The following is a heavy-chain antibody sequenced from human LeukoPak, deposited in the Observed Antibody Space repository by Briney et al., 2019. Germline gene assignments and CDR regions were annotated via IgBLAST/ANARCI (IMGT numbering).Heavy chain of an antibody. Sequence: WGSLRLSCAASGFTFSSYAMSWVRQAPGKGLEWVSAISGSGGRTYYADSVKGRFTISRDNSKNTLYLQMNSLRAEDTAVYYCAKMMVYALADYCGQGTLVTVSS. CDR2: ISGSGGRT. D-gene: IGHD2-8*01. CDR3: AKMMVYALADY. V-gene: IGHV3-23*01. CDR1: GFTFSSYA. J-gene: IGHJ4*02.